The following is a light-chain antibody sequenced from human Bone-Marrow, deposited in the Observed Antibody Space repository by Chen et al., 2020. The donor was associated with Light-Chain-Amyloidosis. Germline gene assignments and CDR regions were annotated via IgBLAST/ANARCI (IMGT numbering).Light chain of an antibody. Sequence: DIQMTQSPSSLSASVGDRVTITCRASHIITTFLNWYQQKPGRAPNLLIYAASNLQSGVPSRFSGSGCGTDFTLTISSLYPEDFATYYCQQSYNTPYTFGQGNKLEIK. J-gene: IGKJ2*01. CDR1: HIITTF. CDR3: QQSYNTPYT. CDR2: AAS. V-gene: IGKV1-39*01.